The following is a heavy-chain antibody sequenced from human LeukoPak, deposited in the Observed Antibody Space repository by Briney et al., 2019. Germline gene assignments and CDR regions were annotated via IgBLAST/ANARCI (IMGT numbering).Heavy chain of an antibody. V-gene: IGHV4-61*02. CDR2: TYTSGST. Sequence: SETLSLTCTVSGGSISSGSYYWSWIRQPAGKGLEWIGRTYTSGSTNYNPSLKSRVTISVDTSKNQFSLKLSSVTAADTAVYYCVASIGDVWGKGTTVTVSS. D-gene: IGHD2-21*01. J-gene: IGHJ6*04. CDR1: GGSISSGSYY. CDR3: VASIGDV.